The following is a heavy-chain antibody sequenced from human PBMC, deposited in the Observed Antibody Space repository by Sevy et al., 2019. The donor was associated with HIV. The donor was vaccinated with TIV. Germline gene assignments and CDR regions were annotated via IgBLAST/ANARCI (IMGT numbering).Heavy chain of an antibody. CDR1: GFTFSDYY. J-gene: IGHJ6*02. CDR2: ISGSDGII. V-gene: IGHV3-11*01. D-gene: IGHD4-17*01. CDR3: ARDHVKDGDLGDYYYFAMDV. Sequence: GGSLRLSCAASGFTFSDYYMSWIRQAPGKGLEWISYISGSDGIIYYADSVKGRFTVSRDNSKNSLYLQMSSLGAGDTAVYYCARDHVKDGDLGDYYYFAMDVWGQGTTVTVSS.